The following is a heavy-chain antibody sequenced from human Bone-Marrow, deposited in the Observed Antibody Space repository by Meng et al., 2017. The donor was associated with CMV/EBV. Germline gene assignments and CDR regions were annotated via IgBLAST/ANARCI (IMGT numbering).Heavy chain of an antibody. J-gene: IGHJ5*02. CDR1: GGSISAYY. CDR2: IHYSGNT. CDR3: ARGIAAADWGFDP. V-gene: IGHV4-59*01. Sequence: SETLSLTCTVSGGSISAYYWSWVRQPPGKDLEWIGSIHYSGNTNYNPSLKNRVTISVDTSNNQFSLILGSVTAADTAVYFCARGIAAADWGFDPWGQGTLVTVSS. D-gene: IGHD6-13*01.